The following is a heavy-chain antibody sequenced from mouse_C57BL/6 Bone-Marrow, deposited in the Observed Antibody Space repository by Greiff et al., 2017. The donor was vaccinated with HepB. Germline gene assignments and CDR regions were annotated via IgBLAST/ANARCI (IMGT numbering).Heavy chain of an antibody. CDR1: GYTFTDYY. CDR3: AQTAQATMDY. V-gene: IGHV1-26*01. Sequence: EVQLQQSGPELVKPGASVKISCKASGYTFTDYYMNWVKQSHGKSLEWIGDINPNNGGTSYNQKFKGKATLTVDKSSSTAYMELRGLTSEDSAVYYCAQTAQATMDYWGQGTSVTVSS. CDR2: INPNNGGT. J-gene: IGHJ4*01. D-gene: IGHD3-2*02.